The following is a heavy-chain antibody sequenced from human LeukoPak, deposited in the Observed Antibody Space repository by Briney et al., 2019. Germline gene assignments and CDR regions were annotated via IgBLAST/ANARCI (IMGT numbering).Heavy chain of an antibody. CDR3: ARVHYNTAMVDIDY. CDR2: ISSSGSTI. J-gene: IGHJ4*02. D-gene: IGHD5-18*01. CDR1: GFTLSSYE. Sequence: GGSLRLSCAASGFTLSSYEMNWVRQAPGKGLEWISYISSSGSTIYYADSVKGRFTISRDNGKNSLYLQMNSLRAEDTAVYYCARVHYNTAMVDIDYWGQGTLVTVSS. V-gene: IGHV3-48*03.